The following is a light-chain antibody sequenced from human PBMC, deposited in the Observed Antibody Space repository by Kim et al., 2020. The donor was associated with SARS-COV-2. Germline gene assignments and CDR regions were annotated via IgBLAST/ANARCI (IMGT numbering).Light chain of an antibody. CDR3: QQRTNWPRIYT. CDR2: DAS. CDR1: QTVGIY. Sequence: EIVLTQSPVTLSLSPGERATLSCRASQTVGIYLAWYQQKPGQPPRLLIYDASNRATGIPARFSGSGSGTDFTLTISSLEPEDFAVYYCQQRTNWPRIYTFGQGTKLEI. V-gene: IGKV3-11*01. J-gene: IGKJ2*01.